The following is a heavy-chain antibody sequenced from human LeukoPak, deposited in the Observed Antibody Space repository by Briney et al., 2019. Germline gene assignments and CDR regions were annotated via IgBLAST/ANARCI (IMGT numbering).Heavy chain of an antibody. CDR1: GFTFDDYG. Sequence: GGSLRLSCAASGFTFDDYGMSWVRQAPGKGLEWVSGINWKGGSTGYADSVKGRFTISRDNAKNSLYLQMNSLRAEDTALYYCASSSNYYGSGSYYNEFSYYYMDVWGKGTTVTVSS. CDR3: ASSSNYYGSGSYYNEFSYYYMDV. J-gene: IGHJ6*03. D-gene: IGHD3-10*01. V-gene: IGHV3-20*04. CDR2: INWKGGST.